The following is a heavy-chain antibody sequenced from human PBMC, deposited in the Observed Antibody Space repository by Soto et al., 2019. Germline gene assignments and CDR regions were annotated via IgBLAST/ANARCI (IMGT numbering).Heavy chain of an antibody. J-gene: IGHJ6*03. CDR3: TTLLGGYCSSTSCRSEVYYYYMDV. Sequence: GGSLRLSCAASGFTFSNAWMSWVRQAPGKGLEWVGRIKSKTDGGTTDYAAPVKGRFTISRDDSKNTLYLQMNSLKTEDTAVYYCTTLLGGYCSSTSCRSEVYYYYMDVWGKGTTVTVSS. CDR1: GFTFSNAW. D-gene: IGHD2-2*01. V-gene: IGHV3-15*01. CDR2: IKSKTDGGTT.